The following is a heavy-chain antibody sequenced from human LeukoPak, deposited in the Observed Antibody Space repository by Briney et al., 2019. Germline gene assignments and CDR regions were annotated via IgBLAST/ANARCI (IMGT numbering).Heavy chain of an antibody. Sequence: KPGGSLRLSCAASGFTFSSYSMNWVRQAPGKGLEWVSSISSSSSYIYYADSVKGRFTISRDNAKNSLYLQMNSLRAEDTAVYYCARGTGYQLLYYYYMDVWGKGTTVTVSS. V-gene: IGHV3-21*01. D-gene: IGHD2-2*01. CDR2: ISSSSSYI. CDR3: ARGTGYQLLYYYYMDV. CDR1: GFTFSSYS. J-gene: IGHJ6*03.